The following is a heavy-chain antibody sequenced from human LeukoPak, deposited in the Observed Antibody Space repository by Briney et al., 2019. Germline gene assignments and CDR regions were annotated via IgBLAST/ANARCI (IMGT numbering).Heavy chain of an antibody. Sequence: GRSLRLSCAASGFTFSSYAMHWVRQAPGKGLEWVAIISYDGSNKYYADSVKGRFTISRDNSKNTLYLQMNSLRGEDTAVYYCAKAGLGMATPMDLWGQGILVTVSS. CDR2: ISYDGSNK. CDR3: AKAGLGMATPMDL. D-gene: IGHD5-24*01. J-gene: IGHJ4*02. V-gene: IGHV3-30-3*01. CDR1: GFTFSSYA.